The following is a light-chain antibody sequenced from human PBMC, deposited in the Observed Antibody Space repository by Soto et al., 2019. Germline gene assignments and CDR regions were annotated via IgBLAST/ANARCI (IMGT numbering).Light chain of an antibody. V-gene: IGLV2-14*03. Sequence: ALTQPASVSGSPGQSITISCTGTSSDVGGYNYVSWYQHHPGKAPKLIIYDVTNRPSGVSNPFSGSKSGNTASLTISGLQPEDEADYYCSSYTTSNTRQIVFGTGTQLTVL. CDR1: SSDVGGYNY. CDR3: SSYTTSNTRQIV. CDR2: DVT. J-gene: IGLJ1*01.